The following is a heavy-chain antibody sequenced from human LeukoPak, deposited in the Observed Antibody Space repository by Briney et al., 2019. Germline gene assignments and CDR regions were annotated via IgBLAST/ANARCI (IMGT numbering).Heavy chain of an antibody. J-gene: IGHJ4*02. CDR2: ISSIGGGT. D-gene: IGHD5-24*01. CDR1: GFIFSSYA. V-gene: IGHV3-64*01. CDR3: ATSRDAEMATLDY. Sequence: GGSPRLSCVASGFIFSSYAMNWVRQAPGKGLEYVSGISSIGGGTYYANSVKGRFTISRDNSKNTLYLQMGSLRVEDMALYYCATSRDAEMATLDYWGQGTLVTVSS.